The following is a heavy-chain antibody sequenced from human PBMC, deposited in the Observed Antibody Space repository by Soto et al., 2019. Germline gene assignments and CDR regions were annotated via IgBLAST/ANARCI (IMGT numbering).Heavy chain of an antibody. CDR3: ARDLVVVPADYGMDV. Sequence: PGGSLRLSCAASGFTFSSYWMSWVRQAPGKGLEWVANIKQDGSEKYYVDSVKGRFTISRDNAKNSLYLQMNSLRAEDTAVYYCARDLVVVPADYGMDVWGQGTTVTVSS. J-gene: IGHJ6*02. D-gene: IGHD2-2*01. CDR2: IKQDGSEK. V-gene: IGHV3-7*03. CDR1: GFTFSSYW.